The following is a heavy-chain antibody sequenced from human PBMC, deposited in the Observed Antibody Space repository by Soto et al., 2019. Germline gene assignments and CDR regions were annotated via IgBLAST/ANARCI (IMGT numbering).Heavy chain of an antibody. CDR1: GYTFTSYG. D-gene: IGHD3-10*01. V-gene: IGHV1-18*01. CDR2: ISADNGDT. Sequence: VKGACKGSGYTFTSYGSSWRRQAPGQGLEWMGWISADNGDTDYAQKFQGRVTMTTDTSTSTAYMELRSLRSDDTAVYYCVRGESRTASISGYWGQRTLVTVSS. J-gene: IGHJ4*02. CDR3: VRGESRTASISGY.